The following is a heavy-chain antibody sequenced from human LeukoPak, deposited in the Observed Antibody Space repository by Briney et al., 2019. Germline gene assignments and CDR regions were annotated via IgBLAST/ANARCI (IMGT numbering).Heavy chain of an antibody. Sequence: GGSLRLSCAASGFTVSSKYMSWVRQAPGKGLEWVSVIYTGETTYYADSVKGRFTISRDNSKNTLYLQMDGLRVKDAAVYYCAKVGAVAAVENWGQGTLVTVSS. J-gene: IGHJ4*02. D-gene: IGHD6-19*01. CDR1: GFTVSSKY. V-gene: IGHV3-66*01. CDR2: IYTGETT. CDR3: AKVGAVAAVEN.